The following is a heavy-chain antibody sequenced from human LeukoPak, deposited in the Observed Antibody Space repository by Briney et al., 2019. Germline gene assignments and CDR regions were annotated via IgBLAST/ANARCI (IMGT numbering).Heavy chain of an antibody. CDR3: ARAKYYDILTGYRPYNWFDP. V-gene: IGHV1-69*13. CDR2: IIPIFGTA. D-gene: IGHD3-9*01. J-gene: IGHJ5*02. CDR1: GGTFSSYA. Sequence: SVKVSCKASGGTFSSYAISWVRQAPGQGLEWMGGIIPIFGTANYAQKFQGRVTITADESTSTAYMELSSLRSEDTAVYYCARAKYYDILTGYRPYNWFDPWGQGTLVTVSS.